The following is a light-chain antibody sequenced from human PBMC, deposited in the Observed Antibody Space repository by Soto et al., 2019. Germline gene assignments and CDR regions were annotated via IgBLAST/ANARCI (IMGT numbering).Light chain of an antibody. J-gene: IGKJ1*01. CDR1: QRVGGNY. CDR2: GAS. Sequence: EIVLTQSPDTLSLSPGERATLSCRASQRVGGNYLAWFQQKPGQAPRLLIYGASSRATGIPGRISGSGSGTDFTLTINSLEPEDFAVDYCKHYVDSPWAVGHGTKMEIK. CDR3: KHYVDSPWA. V-gene: IGKV3-20*01.